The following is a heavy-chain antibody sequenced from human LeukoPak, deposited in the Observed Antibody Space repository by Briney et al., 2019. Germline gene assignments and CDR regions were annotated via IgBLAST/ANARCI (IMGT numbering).Heavy chain of an antibody. CDR2: ISYDGSNK. J-gene: IGHJ4*02. D-gene: IGHD6-6*01. Sequence: GRSLRLSCAASGFTFSSYAMHWVRQAPGKGLEWVAVISYDGSNKYYADSVKGRFTISRDNAKNSLYLQMNSLRAEDTAVYYCASDTYSSYDYWGQGTLVTVSS. CDR1: GFTFSSYA. V-gene: IGHV3-30-3*01. CDR3: ASDTYSSYDY.